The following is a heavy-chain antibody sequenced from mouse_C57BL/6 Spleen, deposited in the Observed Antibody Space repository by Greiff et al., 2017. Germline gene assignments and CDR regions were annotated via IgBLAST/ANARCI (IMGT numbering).Heavy chain of an antibody. CDR1: GFTFSSYG. CDR2: ISSGGSYT. V-gene: IGHV5-6*01. CDR3: ARYGNPFDY. Sequence: EVKLQESGGDLVKPGGSLKLSCAASGFTFSSYGMSWVRQTPDKRLEWVATISSGGSYTYYPDSVKGRFTISRDNAKHTLYLQMSSLKSEDTAMYYCARYGNPFDYWGQGTTLTVSS. J-gene: IGHJ2*01. D-gene: IGHD2-10*02.